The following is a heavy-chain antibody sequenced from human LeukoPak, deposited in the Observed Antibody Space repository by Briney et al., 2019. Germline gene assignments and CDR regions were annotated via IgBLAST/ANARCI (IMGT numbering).Heavy chain of an antibody. V-gene: IGHV3-21*01. CDR1: GFTFSSYS. D-gene: IGHD6-13*01. J-gene: IGHJ6*03. CDR2: ICGSSYYI. CDR3: ARVYSSSWYFGYLYIDV. Sequence: PGGSLRLSCAASGFTFSSYSMNWVRQAPGKGLEWASSICGSSYYIYYADSVKGRFTISRDNAKKSLYLQMNNLRAEDTAVYYCARVYSSSWYFGYLYIDVWGNGTTVTVSS.